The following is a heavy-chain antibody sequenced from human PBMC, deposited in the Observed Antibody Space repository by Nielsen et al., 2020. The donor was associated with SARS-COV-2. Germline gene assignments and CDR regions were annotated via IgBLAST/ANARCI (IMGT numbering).Heavy chain of an antibody. J-gene: IGHJ5*02. D-gene: IGHD6-13*01. CDR3: ARGGSSSWWFDP. CDR2: IKQDGSEK. V-gene: IGHV3-7*03. Sequence: GESLKISCAASGFTFSSYWMSCVRQAPGKGLEWVANIKQDGSEKYYVDSVKGRFTISRDNAKNSLYLQMNSLRAEDTAVYYCARGGSSSWWFDPWGQGTLVTVSS. CDR1: GFTFSSYW.